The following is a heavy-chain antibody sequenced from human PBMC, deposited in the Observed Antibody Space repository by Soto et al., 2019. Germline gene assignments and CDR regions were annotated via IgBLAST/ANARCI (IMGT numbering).Heavy chain of an antibody. CDR2: INPSGGST. CDR3: AREHTIFGVVAPYGMDV. D-gene: IGHD3-3*01. J-gene: IGHJ6*04. CDR1: GYTFTSYY. V-gene: IGHV1-46*01. Sequence: ASVKVSCKASGYTFTSYYMHWVRQAPGQGFEWMGIINPSGGSTSYAQKFQGRVTMTRDTSTSTVYMELSSLRSEDTAVYYCAREHTIFGVVAPYGMDVWGKGITVTVSS.